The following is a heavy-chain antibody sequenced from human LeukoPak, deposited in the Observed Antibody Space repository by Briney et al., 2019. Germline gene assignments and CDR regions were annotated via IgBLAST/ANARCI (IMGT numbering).Heavy chain of an antibody. D-gene: IGHD3-10*01. CDR3: AKDKDRITMVRGVPYFDY. CDR2: ISWNSGSI. V-gene: IGHV3-9*01. CDR1: GFTFDDYA. J-gene: IGHJ4*02. Sequence: PGRSLRLSCAASGFTFDDYAMHWVRQARGKGLERVSGISWNSGSIGYADSVKGRFTISRDNAKNSLYLLMNSLRAEDTALYYCAKDKDRITMVRGVPYFDYWGQGTLVTVSS.